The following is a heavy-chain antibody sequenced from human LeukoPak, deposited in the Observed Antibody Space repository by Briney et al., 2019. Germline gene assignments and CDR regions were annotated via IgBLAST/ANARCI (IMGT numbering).Heavy chain of an antibody. CDR2: IYTSGST. V-gene: IGHV4-4*07. CDR1: GGSISSYN. D-gene: IGHD3-22*01. CDR3: ARLDYYDSSGHDY. J-gene: IGHJ4*02. Sequence: SETLSLTCTVSGGSISSYNWSWIRQPAGKGLEWIGRIYTSGSTNYNPSLKSRVTISVDTSKNQFSLKLSSVTAADTAVYYCARLDYYDSSGHDYWGQGTLVTVSS.